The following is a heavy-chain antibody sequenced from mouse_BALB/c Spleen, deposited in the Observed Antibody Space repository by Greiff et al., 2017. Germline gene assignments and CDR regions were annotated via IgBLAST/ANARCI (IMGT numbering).Heavy chain of an antibody. Sequence: EVKLEESGPGLVKPSQSLSLTCSVTGYSITSGYYWNWIRQFPGNKLEWMGYISYDGSNNYNPSLKNRISITRDTSKNQFFLKLNSVTTEDTATYYCARGNLLWSPYAMDYWGQGTSVTVSS. J-gene: IGHJ4*01. D-gene: IGHD2-1*01. CDR1: GYSITSGYY. V-gene: IGHV3-6*02. CDR2: ISYDGSN. CDR3: ARGNLLWSPYAMDY.